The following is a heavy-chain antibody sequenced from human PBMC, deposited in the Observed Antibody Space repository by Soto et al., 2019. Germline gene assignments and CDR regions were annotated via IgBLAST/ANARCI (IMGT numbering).Heavy chain of an antibody. CDR3: ARRVGSSWRYFDN. CDR1: GFTFSSYA. CDR2: ISYDGSNK. D-gene: IGHD2-2*01. Sequence: LRLSCAASGFTFSSYAMHWVRQAPGKGLEWVAVISYDGSNKYYADSVKGRFTISRDNSKNTLYLQMNSLRAEDTAVYYCARRVGSSWRYFDNWGQGTLVTVSS. V-gene: IGHV3-30-3*01. J-gene: IGHJ4*02.